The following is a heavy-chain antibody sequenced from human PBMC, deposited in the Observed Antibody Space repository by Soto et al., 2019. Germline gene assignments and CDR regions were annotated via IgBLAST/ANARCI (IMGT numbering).Heavy chain of an antibody. CDR3: ARRQQLVLYYYYGMDV. Sequence: PSETLSLTCAVYGGSFSGYYWSWIRQPPGKGLEWIGEINHSGSTNYNPSLKSRVTISVDTSKNQFSLKLSSVTAADTAVYYCARRQQLVLYYYYGMDVWGQGTTVTVS. CDR2: INHSGST. J-gene: IGHJ6*02. CDR1: GGSFSGYY. V-gene: IGHV4-34*01. D-gene: IGHD6-13*01.